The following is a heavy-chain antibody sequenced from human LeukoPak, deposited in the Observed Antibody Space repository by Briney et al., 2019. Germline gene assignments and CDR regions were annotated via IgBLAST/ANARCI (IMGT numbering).Heavy chain of an antibody. D-gene: IGHD3-3*01. Sequence: ASVKVSCKASGYTFTSNAMHWVRQAPGQRLEWMGWINAGNGNTKYSQKFQGRVTITRDTSASTAYMELSSLRSEDTAVYYCARGGITIFGVVDYWGQGTLVTVSS. CDR1: GYTFTSNA. CDR2: INAGNGNT. V-gene: IGHV1-3*01. CDR3: ARGGITIFGVVDY. J-gene: IGHJ4*02.